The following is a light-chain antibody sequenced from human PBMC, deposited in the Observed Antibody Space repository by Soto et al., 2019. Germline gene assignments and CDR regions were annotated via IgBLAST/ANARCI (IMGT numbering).Light chain of an antibody. CDR1: QSVGSY. CDR3: QQRGNWPVT. V-gene: IGKV3-11*01. J-gene: IGKJ1*01. Sequence: EIVLTQSPATLSLSPGERATLSCRASQSVGSYFAWYQQKPVPAPRLLIYDASNRATGIPARFSGSGSGTDFTLTISSLEPDDFVVYYCQQRGNWPVTVGQGTRVDIK. CDR2: DAS.